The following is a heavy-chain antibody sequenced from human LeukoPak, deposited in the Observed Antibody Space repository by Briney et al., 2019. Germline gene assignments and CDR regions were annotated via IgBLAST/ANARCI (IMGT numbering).Heavy chain of an antibody. CDR3: ARSDYHNSGSHTVFDAFDI. D-gene: IGHD3-10*01. Sequence: SETLSLTCTVSGGSISRFYWSWIRRPPGKGLEWIGYIDDSGNTNYNPSLKSQVTISVDKSKNQFSLKLSFVTAADTAMYYCARSDYHNSGSHTVFDAFDIWGQGTRVTVSS. CDR2: IDDSGNT. V-gene: IGHV4-59*01. J-gene: IGHJ3*02. CDR1: GGSISRFY.